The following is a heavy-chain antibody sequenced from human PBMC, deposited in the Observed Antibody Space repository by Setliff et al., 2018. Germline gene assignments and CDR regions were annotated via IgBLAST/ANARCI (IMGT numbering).Heavy chain of an antibody. J-gene: IGHJ4*02. Sequence: GGSLRLSCAAAGFTFSSHWMHWVRQAPGKRLMWVSRINNDGSSTTYEDSVKGRFTISRDNSKNTLYLQMNSLRAEDTAVYYCVPIRFGELDYWGQGTLVTVSS. V-gene: IGHV3-74*01. CDR1: GFTFSSHW. D-gene: IGHD3-10*01. CDR3: VPIRFGELDY. CDR2: INNDGSST.